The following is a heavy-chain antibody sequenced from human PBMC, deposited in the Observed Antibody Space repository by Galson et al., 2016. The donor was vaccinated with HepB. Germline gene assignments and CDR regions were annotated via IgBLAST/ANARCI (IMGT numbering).Heavy chain of an antibody. V-gene: IGHV3-21*01. CDR1: GFTFSSYS. CDR3: AKYTGHCSGGVYYSPRGMDV. Sequence: SLRLSCAASGFTFSSYSLNWVRQAPGKGLEWVSFISSNNYIYYAGSVQGRFTITRDNAKKSLYLQMHSLRAEDTALYYCAKYTGHCSGGVYYSPRGMDVWGQGTTVTVSS. J-gene: IGHJ6*02. CDR2: ISSNNYI. D-gene: IGHD2-15*01.